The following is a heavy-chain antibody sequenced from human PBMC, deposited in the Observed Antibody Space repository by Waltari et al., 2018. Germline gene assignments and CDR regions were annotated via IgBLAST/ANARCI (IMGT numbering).Heavy chain of an antibody. CDR3: VTGFGSSSLSDFDS. V-gene: IGHV3-23*01. D-gene: IGHD3-10*01. Sequence: VQLFESGGGLVHPGGSLRLSCAASGFTFSSFAMNWVRQAPGKGLGWGASISGICGPTYYTDPVKGRFTISRDNSKNTLYLQMHGLRADDTAVYHCVTGFGSSSLSDFDSWGQGTRVTVSS. CDR2: ISGICGPT. CDR1: GFTFSSFA. J-gene: IGHJ4*02.